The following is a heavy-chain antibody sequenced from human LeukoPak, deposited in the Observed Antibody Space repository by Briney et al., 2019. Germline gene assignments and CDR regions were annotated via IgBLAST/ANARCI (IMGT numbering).Heavy chain of an antibody. V-gene: IGHV4-39*01. J-gene: IGHJ3*02. D-gene: IGHD2-15*01. CDR3: ATRANIVVVVAATEGAFDI. CDR2: IYYSGST. CDR1: GGSISSSSYY. Sequence: PSETLSLTCTVSGGSISSSSYYWGWIRQPPGKGLEWIGSIYYSGSTYYNPSLKSRVTISVDTSKNQFSLKLSSVTAADTAVYYCATRANIVVVVAATEGAFDIWGQGTMVTVSS.